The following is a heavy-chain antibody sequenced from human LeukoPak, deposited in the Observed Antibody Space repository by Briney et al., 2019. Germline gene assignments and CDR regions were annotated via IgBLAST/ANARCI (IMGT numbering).Heavy chain of an antibody. Sequence: ASVKVSCKASGYTFTGYYMHWVRHAPGQGLEWMGWINPNSGGTNYAQKFQGRVTMTRDTSISTAYMELSRLRSDDTAMYYCARGPGRRGNYYFDYWGQGTLVTVSS. D-gene: IGHD3-16*01. CDR1: GYTFTGYY. V-gene: IGHV1-2*02. CDR3: ARGPGRRGNYYFDY. CDR2: INPNSGGT. J-gene: IGHJ4*02.